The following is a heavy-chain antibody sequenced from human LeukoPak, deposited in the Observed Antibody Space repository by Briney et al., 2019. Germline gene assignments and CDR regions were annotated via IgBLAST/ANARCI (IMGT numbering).Heavy chain of an antibody. CDR1: GGTFSIYA. D-gene: IGHD1-26*01. Sequence: GASVKVSFKASGGTFSIYAISWVRQAPGQGLEWMGGIIPIFGTANYAQKFQGRVTITADESTSTAYMELSSLRSEDTAVYYCARGGSGSYYPSTNYYYGMDVWGQGTTVTVSS. V-gene: IGHV1-69*13. CDR3: ARGGSGSYYPSTNYYYGMDV. CDR2: IIPIFGTA. J-gene: IGHJ6*02.